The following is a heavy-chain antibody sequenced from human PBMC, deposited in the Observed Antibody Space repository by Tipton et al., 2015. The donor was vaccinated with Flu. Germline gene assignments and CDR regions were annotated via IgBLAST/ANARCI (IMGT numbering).Heavy chain of an antibody. CDR1: GGSISSSSYY. D-gene: IGHD3-10*01. Sequence: TLSLTCTVSGGSISSSSYYWAWIRQPPGKGLEWFGSMYSSGSTYYNPSLKSRVTISIDTSKNQFSLKLNPVTAADTAVYYCAKVSYGSGSFYSPGVDTFDVWGQGTMVTVSS. V-gene: IGHV4-39*07. CDR3: AKVSYGSGSFYSPGVDTFDV. J-gene: IGHJ3*01. CDR2: MYSSGST.